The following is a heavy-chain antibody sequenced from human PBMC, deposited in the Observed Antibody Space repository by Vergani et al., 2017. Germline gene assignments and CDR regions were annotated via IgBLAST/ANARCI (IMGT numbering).Heavy chain of an antibody. CDR3: ARGLNIAVAGEYWYFDL. Sequence: EVQLLESGGGLVQPGGSLRLSCAASGFTFSSYAMSWVRQAPGKGLEWVSAISGSGGSTYYADSVKGRFTISRDNSKNTLYLQMNSLRAEDMALYYCARGLNIAVAGEYWYFDLWGRGTLVTVSS. CDR1: GFTFSSYA. J-gene: IGHJ2*01. V-gene: IGHV3-23*01. CDR2: ISGSGGST. D-gene: IGHD6-19*01.